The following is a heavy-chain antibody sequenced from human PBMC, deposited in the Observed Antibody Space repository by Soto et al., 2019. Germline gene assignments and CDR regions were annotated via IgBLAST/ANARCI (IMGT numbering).Heavy chain of an antibody. CDR3: ARDGAHSAYGFPV. V-gene: IGHV1-3*01. Sequence: QAQLVQSGAEVKEPGASVKVSCKASGYTFTTYGIHWVRQAPGQRPEWMGWINAGNGNTKYSQKFQGRVTITRDTSASTLYMEVSSLSSEDTAVYYWARDGAHSAYGFPVWGQGTLVTVSS. D-gene: IGHD3-16*01. CDR1: GYTFTTYG. J-gene: IGHJ4*02. CDR2: INAGNGNT.